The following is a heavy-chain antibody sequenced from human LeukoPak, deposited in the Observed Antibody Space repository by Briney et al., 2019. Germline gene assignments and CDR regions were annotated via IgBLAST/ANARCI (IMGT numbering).Heavy chain of an antibody. CDR2: ISWNGGTI. Sequence: GGSLRLSCAASGFNFDDYVMHWVRQVPGKGLEWVSGISWNGGTIGYADSVKGRFTISRDNAKNSLFLQMNSLRAEDTALYYCAKDFRVYGSGTCYPLGYWGQGTLVTVSS. D-gene: IGHD3-10*01. J-gene: IGHJ4*02. CDR3: AKDFRVYGSGTCYPLGY. V-gene: IGHV3-9*01. CDR1: GFNFDDYV.